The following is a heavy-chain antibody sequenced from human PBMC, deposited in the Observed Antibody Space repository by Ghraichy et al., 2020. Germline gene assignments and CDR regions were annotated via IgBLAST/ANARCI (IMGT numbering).Heavy chain of an antibody. J-gene: IGHJ3*02. Sequence: LSLTCAASGLIFGSYWMTWVRQAPGKGLEWVANINQDGREKYYVASVKGRFTISRDNAKNSLYLQMNGLRAEDTAFYYCSSGDTFDIWGQGTMVAVSS. CDR1: GLIFGSYW. D-gene: IGHD3-10*01. CDR3: SSGDTFDI. V-gene: IGHV3-7*03. CDR2: INQDGREK.